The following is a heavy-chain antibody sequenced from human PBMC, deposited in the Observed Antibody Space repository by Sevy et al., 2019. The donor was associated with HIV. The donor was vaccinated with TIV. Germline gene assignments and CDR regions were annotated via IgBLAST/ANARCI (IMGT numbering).Heavy chain of an antibody. D-gene: IGHD1-26*01. V-gene: IGHV1-24*01. CDR1: GYTLTELS. CDR2: FDPENGET. J-gene: IGHJ4*02. Sequence: ASVKVSCKVSGYTLTELSMHWVRQAPGKGLEWMGGFDPENGETIYAQKFQGRVTMTEDTSTDTAYMELSSLRSEDTAVYYCATVISRELLVREYYFDYWGQRTLVTVSS. CDR3: ATVISRELLVREYYFDY.